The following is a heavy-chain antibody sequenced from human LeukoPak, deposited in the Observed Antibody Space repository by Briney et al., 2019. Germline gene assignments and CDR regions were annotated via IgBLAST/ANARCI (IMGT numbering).Heavy chain of an antibody. CDR1: GFTFSNYA. V-gene: IGHV4-38-2*01. D-gene: IGHD3-10*01. Sequence: GSLRLSCAASGFTFSNYAMSWVRQAPGKGLEWIGSIYYHENTYYNSSLKSRVTISVDTSKNQFSLKLSSVTAADTAVYYCARMNYYGSGRSNNWFDPWGQGTLVTVSS. CDR2: IYYHENT. CDR3: ARMNYYGSGRSNNWFDP. J-gene: IGHJ5*02.